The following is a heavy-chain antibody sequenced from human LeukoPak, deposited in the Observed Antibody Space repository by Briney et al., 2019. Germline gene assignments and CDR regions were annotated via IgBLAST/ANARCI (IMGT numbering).Heavy chain of an antibody. V-gene: IGHV3-23*01. CDR1: GFTFSSYA. D-gene: IGHD3-10*01. J-gene: IGHJ3*02. CDR3: AKAVVRGVNAFDI. Sequence: SGGSLRLSCAASGFTFSSYAMSWVRQAPGKGLEWVSAISGSGGSTYYADSVKGRFTISRDNSKNTLYLQMNSLRAEVTAVYYCAKAVVRGVNAFDIWGQGTMVTVSS. CDR2: ISGSGGST.